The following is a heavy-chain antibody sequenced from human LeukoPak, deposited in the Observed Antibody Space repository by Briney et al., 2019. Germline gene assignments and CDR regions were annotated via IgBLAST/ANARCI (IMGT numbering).Heavy chain of an antibody. J-gene: IGHJ4*02. V-gene: IGHV4-34*01. CDR3: ARGPRWLRTFDY. CDR1: GSFSGYY. D-gene: IGHD5-12*01. CDR2: ISHSGIT. Sequence: SETLSLTCAGGSFSGYYWSWIRQPPGKGLEWIGEISHSGITNYNPSLKSRVTISVDTSKNQFSLELRSVTAADTAVYYCARGPRWLRTFDYWGQGTLVTVSS.